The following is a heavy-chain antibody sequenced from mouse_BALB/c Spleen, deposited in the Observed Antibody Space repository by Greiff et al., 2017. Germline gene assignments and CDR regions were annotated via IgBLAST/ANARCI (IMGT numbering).Heavy chain of an antibody. CDR1: GYSFTSYW. J-gene: IGHJ4*01. D-gene: IGHD1-1*01. V-gene: IGHV1-5*01. CDR3: TRGTYGSSYAMDY. Sequence: EVQLVESGTVLARSGASVKMSCKASGYSFTSYWMHWVKQRPGQGLEWIGAIYPGNSDTSYNQKFKGKAKLTAVTSASTAYMELSSLTNEDSAVYYCTRGTYGSSYAMDYWGQGTSVTVSS. CDR2: IYPGNSDT.